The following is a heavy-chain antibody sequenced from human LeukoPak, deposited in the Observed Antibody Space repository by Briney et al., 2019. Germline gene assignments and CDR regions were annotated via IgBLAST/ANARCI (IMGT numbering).Heavy chain of an antibody. J-gene: IGHJ6*03. V-gene: IGHV1-18*01. CDR2: ISAYNGNT. D-gene: IGHD2/OR15-2a*01. CDR3: ARVPYGVLAGYYYYYMDV. Sequence: ASVKVSCKASGYTFTSYGISWVRQAPGQGLEWMGWISAYNGNTNYAQKLQGRVIMTTDTSTSTAYMELRSLRSDDTAVYYCARVPYGVLAGYYYYYMDVWGKGTTVTVSS. CDR1: GYTFTSYG.